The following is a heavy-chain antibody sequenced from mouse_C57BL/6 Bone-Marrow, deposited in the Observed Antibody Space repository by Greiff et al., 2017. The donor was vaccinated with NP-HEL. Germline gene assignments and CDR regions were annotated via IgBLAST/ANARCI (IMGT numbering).Heavy chain of an antibody. D-gene: IGHD2-2*01. CDR1: GFTFSSYG. Sequence: EVKLMESGGDLVKPGGSLKLSCAASGFTFSSYGMSWVRQTPDKRLEWVATISSGGSYTYYPDSVKGRFTISRDNAKNTLYLQMSSLKSEDTAMYYCARDRWLRHAMDDWGQGTSVTVSS. V-gene: IGHV5-6*01. CDR2: ISSGGSYT. J-gene: IGHJ4*01. CDR3: ARDRWLRHAMDD.